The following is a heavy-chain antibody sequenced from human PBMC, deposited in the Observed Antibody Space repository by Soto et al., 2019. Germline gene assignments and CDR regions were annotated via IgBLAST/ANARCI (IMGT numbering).Heavy chain of an antibody. J-gene: IGHJ6*02. CDR2: INAGNGNT. CDR1: GYTFTSYA. Sequence: ASVKVSCKASGYTFTSYAMHWVRQAPGQRXEWMGWINAGNGNTKYSQKFQGRVTITRDTSASTAYMELSSLRSEDTAVYYCARHHYCSSTSCPRSYYYYGMDVWGQGTTVTVSS. CDR3: ARHHYCSSTSCPRSYYYYGMDV. D-gene: IGHD2-2*01. V-gene: IGHV1-3*01.